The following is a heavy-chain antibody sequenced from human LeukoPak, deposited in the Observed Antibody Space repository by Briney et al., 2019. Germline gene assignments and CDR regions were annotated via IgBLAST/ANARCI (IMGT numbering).Heavy chain of an antibody. Sequence: ASVKVSCKASGGTFSSYAISWVRQAPGQGLEWMGGIIPIFGTANYAQKFQGRVTITTDESTSTAYMELSSLRSEDTAVYYCARGSRGYSYGSVDYWGQGTLVTVSS. CDR2: IIPIFGTA. CDR1: GGTFSSYA. CDR3: ARGSRGYSYGSVDY. V-gene: IGHV1-69*05. J-gene: IGHJ4*02. D-gene: IGHD5-18*01.